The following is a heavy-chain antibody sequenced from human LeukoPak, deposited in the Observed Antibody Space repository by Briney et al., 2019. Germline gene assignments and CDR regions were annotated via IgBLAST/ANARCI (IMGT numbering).Heavy chain of an antibody. Sequence: GGSLRLSCAASGFIFSSYAMHWVRQAPGKGLEWVAVISYDGSNKYYADSVKGRFTISRDNSKNTLHLQMNSLRAEDTAMYYCARGGYSSSWYQKAPFDYWGQGTLVTVSS. CDR3: ARGGYSSSWYQKAPFDY. J-gene: IGHJ4*02. V-gene: IGHV3-30-3*01. D-gene: IGHD6-13*01. CDR2: ISYDGSNK. CDR1: GFIFSSYA.